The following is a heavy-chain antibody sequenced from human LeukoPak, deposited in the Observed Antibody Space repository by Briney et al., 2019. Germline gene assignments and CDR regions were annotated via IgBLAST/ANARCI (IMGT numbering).Heavy chain of an antibody. D-gene: IGHD3-22*01. J-gene: IGHJ4*02. V-gene: IGHV3-30*04. CDR2: ISYDGSNK. CDR3: AKPPPYDSSGYYFDY. Sequence: GGSLRLSCAASGFTFSSYAMHWVRQAPGKGLEWVAVISYDGSNKYYADSVKGRFTISRDNSKNTLYLQMNSLRAEDTAVYYCAKPPPYDSSGYYFDYWGQGTLVTVSS. CDR1: GFTFSSYA.